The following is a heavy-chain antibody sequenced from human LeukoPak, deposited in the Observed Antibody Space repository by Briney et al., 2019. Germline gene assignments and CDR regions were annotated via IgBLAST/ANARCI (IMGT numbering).Heavy chain of an antibody. CDR1: GGSFSGYY. Sequence: SETLSLTCAVYGGSFSGYYWSWIRQPPGKGLEWIGEINHSGSTNYNPSLKSRVTISVDTSKNQFSLKLSSVTAADTAVYYCARALTDCGGDCYSGVWLHWFDPWGQGTLVTVSS. V-gene: IGHV4-34*01. CDR2: INHSGST. D-gene: IGHD2-21*02. J-gene: IGHJ5*02. CDR3: ARALTDCGGDCYSGVWLHWFDP.